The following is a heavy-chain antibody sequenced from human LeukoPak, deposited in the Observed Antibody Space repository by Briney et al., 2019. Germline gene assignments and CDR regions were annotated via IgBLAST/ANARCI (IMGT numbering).Heavy chain of an antibody. V-gene: IGHV3-66*04. CDR3: ARPTGYSYGGNYYYYGMDV. CDR2: IYSGGST. CDR1: GFTVSSNY. Sequence: GGSLRLSCAASGFTVSSNYMSWVRQAPGKGLEWVSVIYSGGSTYYADSVKGRFTISRDNSKNTLYLQMNSLRAEDTAVYYCARPTGYSYGGNYYYYGMDVWGQGTTVTVSS. D-gene: IGHD5-18*01. J-gene: IGHJ6*02.